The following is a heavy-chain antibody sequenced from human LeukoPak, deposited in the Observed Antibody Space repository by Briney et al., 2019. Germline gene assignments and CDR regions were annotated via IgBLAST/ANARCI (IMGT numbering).Heavy chain of an antibody. V-gene: IGHV3-48*01. CDR3: ARDRIKSGSYYFDY. CDR1: AFTVSDYS. J-gene: IGHJ4*02. Sequence: GGSLRLSCAASAFTVSDYSMNWVRQAPGKGLEWVSYISGRSSTIYYADSVKGRFTISRDNAKNLMYLQMNSLRAEDTAVYYCARDRIKSGSYYFDYWGQGTLVTVSS. D-gene: IGHD1-26*01. CDR2: ISGRSSTI.